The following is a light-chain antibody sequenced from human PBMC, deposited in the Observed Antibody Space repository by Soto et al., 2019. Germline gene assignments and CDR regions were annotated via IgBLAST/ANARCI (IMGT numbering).Light chain of an antibody. J-gene: IGKJ1*01. Sequence: DIQMTQSPSTLSASVGDRVTITCRASQSISGWLAWYQQKPGKAPKLLIYDASTLESGVPSRFSGSGSGTEFTLTISSLQPDDFATYYCQHCMSYSRTFGQGNKVEI. CDR3: QHCMSYSRT. CDR1: QSISGW. CDR2: DAS. V-gene: IGKV1-5*01.